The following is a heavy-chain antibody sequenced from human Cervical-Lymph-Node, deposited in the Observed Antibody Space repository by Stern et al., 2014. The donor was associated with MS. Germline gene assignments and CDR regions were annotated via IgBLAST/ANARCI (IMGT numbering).Heavy chain of an antibody. CDR3: AHSFGSVSGTYSGMDA. CDR2: IYWDGDE. Sequence: QITLKESGPTLVKPTQTLTLTCTVSGFSLTTDGVGVAWIRQAPGKALEWLAVIYWDGDERYNPALNNRRTITKDTSKNQVVLRMTNVDPVDTGTYYCAHSFGSVSGTYSGMDAWGQGTTVTVS. J-gene: IGHJ6*02. V-gene: IGHV2-5*02. D-gene: IGHD1-7*01. CDR1: GFSLTTDGVG.